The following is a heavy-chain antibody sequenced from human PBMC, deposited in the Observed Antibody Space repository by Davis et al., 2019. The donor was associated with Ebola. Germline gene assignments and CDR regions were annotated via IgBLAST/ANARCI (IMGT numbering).Heavy chain of an antibody. Sequence: GGSLRLSCAASGFAFSNAWMTWVRQAPGKGLEWVGRLHTASGHETKEYSAPVEGRFTISRDISKNLFYLQMNSLKTEETAVYYCSAYYDSKGDIWGQGTLVTVSS. J-gene: IGHJ4*02. CDR1: GFAFSNAW. CDR2: LHTASGHETK. D-gene: IGHD3-9*01. CDR3: SAYYDSKGDI. V-gene: IGHV3-15*01.